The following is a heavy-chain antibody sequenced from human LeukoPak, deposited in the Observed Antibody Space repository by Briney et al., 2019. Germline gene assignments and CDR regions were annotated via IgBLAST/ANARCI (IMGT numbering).Heavy chain of an antibody. CDR3: AKDRALSSGWYYFDY. CDR2: IRYDGSNT. Sequence: GGSLRLFCAASGFTFSSYGMHWVRQAPGKGLEGVAFIRYDGSNTYYADSVKGRFTISRDNSKNTLYLQMNSLRAEDTAVYYCAKDRALSSGWYYFDYWGQGTLVTVSS. J-gene: IGHJ4*02. D-gene: IGHD6-19*01. CDR1: GFTFSSYG. V-gene: IGHV3-30*02.